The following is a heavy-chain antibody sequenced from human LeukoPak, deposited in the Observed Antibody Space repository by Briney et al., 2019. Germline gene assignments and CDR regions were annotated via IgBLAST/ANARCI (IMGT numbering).Heavy chain of an antibody. V-gene: IGHV1-2*02. J-gene: IGHJ5*02. Sequence: PSASVRVSCKTSGYSFTDYYIHWVRQAPGQGLEWMGWINTKSGRTSSARKFQGRVTMTRDPSITTVYMDMAWLTSDDTAIYFCARADFIDAGPYLIGPWGQGTLVTVYS. CDR2: INTKSGRT. CDR1: GYSFTDYY. CDR3: ARADFIDAGPYLIGP. D-gene: IGHD3-3*01.